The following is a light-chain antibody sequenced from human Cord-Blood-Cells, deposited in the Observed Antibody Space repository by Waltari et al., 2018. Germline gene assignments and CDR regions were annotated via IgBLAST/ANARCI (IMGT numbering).Light chain of an antibody. CDR1: QGSSNY. CDR3: LQHNSYPWT. J-gene: IGKJ1*01. V-gene: IGKV1-17*03. CDR2: AAS. Sequence: DIQMTQSPTAMSASEGDRVTIPSRGRQGSSNYLAWFQQKPGKVPKRLIYAASSLQSGVPSRFSGSGSGTEFTLTISSLQPEDFATYYCLQHNSYPWTFGQGTKVEIK.